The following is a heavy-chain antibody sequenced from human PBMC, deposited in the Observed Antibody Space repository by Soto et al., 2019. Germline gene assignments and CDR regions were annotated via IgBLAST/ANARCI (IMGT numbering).Heavy chain of an antibody. Sequence: QLQLQESGPGLVKPSETLSLTCTVSGGSISSSSYYWGWIRQPPGKGLEWIGSIYYSGSTYYNPSLKSRDTISVDTSKNHFSLKLRSVTAADTAVYYCARTPLGFGERYYYYGMDVSGQGTTVTVSS. J-gene: IGHJ6*02. D-gene: IGHD3-10*01. V-gene: IGHV4-39*01. CDR1: GGSISSSSYY. CDR3: ARTPLGFGERYYYYGMDV. CDR2: IYYSGST.